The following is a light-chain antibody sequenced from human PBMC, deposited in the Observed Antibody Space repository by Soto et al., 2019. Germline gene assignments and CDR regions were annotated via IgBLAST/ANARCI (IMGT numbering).Light chain of an antibody. CDR1: SSDVGGYNY. V-gene: IGLV2-14*01. CDR2: EVS. CDR3: TSYTSSSTLVI. Sequence: QSALTQPASVSGSPGQSITISCTGTSSDVGGYNYVSWYQQHPGKAPKLMIYEVSNRPSGVSNRFSGSKSGNTASLTISGLQADDDANDYCTSYTSSSTLVIFGGGTKLTVL. J-gene: IGLJ2*01.